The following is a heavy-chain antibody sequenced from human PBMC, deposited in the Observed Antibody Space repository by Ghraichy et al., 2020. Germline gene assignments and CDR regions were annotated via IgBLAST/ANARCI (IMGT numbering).Heavy chain of an antibody. CDR2: MNPNSGNT. Sequence: ASVKVSCKASGYTFTSYDINWVRQATGQGLEWMGWMNPNSGNTGYAQKFQGRVTMTRNTSISTAYMELSSLRSEDTAVYYCARAGGLTIFGVVNLPPSYYYGMDVWGQGTTVTVSS. D-gene: IGHD3-3*01. CDR3: ARAGGLTIFGVVNLPPSYYYGMDV. J-gene: IGHJ6*02. V-gene: IGHV1-8*01. CDR1: GYTFTSYD.